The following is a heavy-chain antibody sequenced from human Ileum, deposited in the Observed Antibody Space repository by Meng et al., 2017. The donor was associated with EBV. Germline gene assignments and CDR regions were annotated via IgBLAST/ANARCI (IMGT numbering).Heavy chain of an antibody. J-gene: IGHJ4*02. V-gene: IGHV4-4*02. CDR3: ASSDYYRSDY. Sequence: QVPRQEAGPGLVKHSETLSLTCAVSGGSISRSDWWSWVRQPPGKGLEWIGETSHSGSTNYSPSLKSRVTISLDKSKNQLSLKLNSVTAADTAVYYCASSDYYRSDYWGQGTLVTVSS. CDR1: GGSISRSDW. D-gene: IGHD3-22*01. CDR2: TSHSGST.